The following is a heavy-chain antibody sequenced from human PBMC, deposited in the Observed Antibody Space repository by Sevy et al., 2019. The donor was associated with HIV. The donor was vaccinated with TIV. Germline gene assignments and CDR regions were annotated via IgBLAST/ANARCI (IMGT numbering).Heavy chain of an antibody. V-gene: IGHV1-46*01. D-gene: IGHD4-4*01. CDR1: GYTFTSYY. CDR2: VNPYGGST. J-gene: IGHJ5*02. Sequence: ASVKVSCKASGYTFTSYYIHWVRQAPGQGLEWMGIVNPYGGSTSYAQKFQDRVTMTRDTSTSTVYMELSSLRSEDTAVYYCAKEGTDYSKYNWFDPWGQGTLVTVSS. CDR3: AKEGTDYSKYNWFDP.